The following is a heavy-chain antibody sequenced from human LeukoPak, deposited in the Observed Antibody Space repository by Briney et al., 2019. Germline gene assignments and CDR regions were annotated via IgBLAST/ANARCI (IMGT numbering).Heavy chain of an antibody. V-gene: IGHV4-61*02. Sequence: SETLSLTCTVSGGSISSGSYYWSWIRQPAGKGLEWIGRIYTSGSTNYNPSLKSRVTISVDTSKNQFSLKLSSVTAADTAVYYCAMPYYDFWSGRHNWFDPWGQGTLVTVSS. CDR3: AMPYYDFWSGRHNWFDP. D-gene: IGHD3-3*01. J-gene: IGHJ5*02. CDR2: IYTSGST. CDR1: GGSISSGSYY.